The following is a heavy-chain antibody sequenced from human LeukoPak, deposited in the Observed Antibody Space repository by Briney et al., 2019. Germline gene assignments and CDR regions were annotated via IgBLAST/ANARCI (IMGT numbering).Heavy chain of an antibody. V-gene: IGHV4-34*01. Sequence: PSETLSLTCAVYGGSFSGYYWSWIRQPPGKGLEWIGEINHSGSTNYNPSLKSRVTISVDTSKNQFSLKLSSVTAADTAVYYCARVDIVVVLAALYYFDYWGRGTLVTVSS. CDR2: INHSGST. CDR1: GGSFSGYY. CDR3: ARVDIVVVLAALYYFDY. J-gene: IGHJ4*02. D-gene: IGHD2-2*01.